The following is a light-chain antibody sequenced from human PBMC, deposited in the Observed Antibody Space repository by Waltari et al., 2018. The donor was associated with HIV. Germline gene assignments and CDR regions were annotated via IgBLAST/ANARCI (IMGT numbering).Light chain of an antibody. CDR2: KNI. CDR3: QVWDSSTVI. Sequence: SYQLTQPPSLSVSPGQTATITCGGDYIGTKNVRSYQQKPGQAPLLVSFKNINRPSGLPERFSGSNSGNAAVLTISAAQVADEADYSCQVWDSSTVIFGSGTTVTV. V-gene: IGLV3-9*01. CDR1: YIGTKN. J-gene: IGLJ1*01.